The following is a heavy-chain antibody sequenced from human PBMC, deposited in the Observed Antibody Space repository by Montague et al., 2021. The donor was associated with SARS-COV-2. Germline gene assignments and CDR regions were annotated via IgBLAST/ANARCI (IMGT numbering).Heavy chain of an antibody. CDR1: GGSLSGYY. V-gene: IGHV4-34*01. CDR2: IKHSGNT. J-gene: IGHJ5*02. D-gene: IGHD3-3*01. CDR3: ARGADYDFWSGYLRYKWFDP. Sequence: ETLSLTCAVYGGSLSGYYWAWIRQTPGKGLEWIGEIKHSGNTNYNPALKSRLTISVDTSKKQFSLKLSSVTTADTAVYYCARGADYDFWSGYLRYKWFDPWGLGTPVTVSS.